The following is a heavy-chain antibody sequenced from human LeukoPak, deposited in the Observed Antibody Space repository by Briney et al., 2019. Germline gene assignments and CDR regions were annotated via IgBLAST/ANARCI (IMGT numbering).Heavy chain of an antibody. CDR2: IYNSETT. CDR3: ARVVYSHYWPEGMDV. J-gene: IGHJ6*02. Sequence: PSETLSLTCTVSGDSISSYYWSWIRQPPGKGLEWIGYIYNSETTNYNPSLERRVTISEDTSKNQFSLMLTSVTAADTAVYYCARVVYSHYWPEGMDVWGQGTTVTVSS. V-gene: IGHV4-59*01. D-gene: IGHD4-11*01. CDR1: GDSISSYY.